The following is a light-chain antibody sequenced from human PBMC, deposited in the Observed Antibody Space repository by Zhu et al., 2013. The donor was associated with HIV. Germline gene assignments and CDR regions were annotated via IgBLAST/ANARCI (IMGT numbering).Light chain of an antibody. CDR3: QQRSNLPLT. J-gene: IGKJ4*01. CDR2: DAS. Sequence: EIVLTQSPATLSLSPGERATLSCRASQSVSSYSAWYQQKPGQAPRLLIYDASNRATGIPARFSGSGSGTDFTLTISSLEPEDFAVYYCQQRSNLPLTFGGGTKVDIK. V-gene: IGKV3-11*01. CDR1: QSVSSY.